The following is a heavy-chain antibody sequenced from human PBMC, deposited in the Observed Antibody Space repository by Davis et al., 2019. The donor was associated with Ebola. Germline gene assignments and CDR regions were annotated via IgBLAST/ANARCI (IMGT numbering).Heavy chain of an antibody. J-gene: IGHJ6*02. CDR1: GFTFSSYG. D-gene: IGHD5-24*01. V-gene: IGHV3-30*18. CDR3: AKERVGWVLWPYGMDV. CDR2: ISYDGSNK. Sequence: PGGSLRLSCAASGFTFSSYGMHWVRQAPGKGLEWVAVISYDGSNKYYADSVKGRFTISRDNSKNTLYLQMNSLRAEDTAVYYCAKERVGWVLWPYGMDVWGQGTTVTVSS.